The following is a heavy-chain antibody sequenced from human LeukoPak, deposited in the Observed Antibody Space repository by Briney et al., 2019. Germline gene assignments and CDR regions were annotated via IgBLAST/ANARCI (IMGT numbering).Heavy chain of an antibody. Sequence: RASVKVSCKAFGYTFTSNYMHWVRQAPGQGPEWMGVISPSGGSTTYAQKFQGRVTMTTDTSTSTAYMELRSLRSDDTAVYYCARGQVDTAMGTFDYWGQGTLVTVSS. CDR1: GYTFTSNY. CDR2: ISPSGGST. J-gene: IGHJ4*02. CDR3: ARGQVDTAMGTFDY. D-gene: IGHD5-18*01. V-gene: IGHV1-46*01.